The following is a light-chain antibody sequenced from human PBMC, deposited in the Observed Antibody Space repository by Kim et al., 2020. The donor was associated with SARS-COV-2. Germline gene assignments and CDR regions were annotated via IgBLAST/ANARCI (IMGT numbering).Light chain of an antibody. Sequence: ATLSLSPGQTATLSGRASQSVATYLAWYQQRPGQAPRLLIYDASKRATGIPARFRGSGSGTDFTLTIGTLEPEDSAVYYCQQRGNFGQGTRLEIK. CDR1: QSVATY. CDR3: QQRGN. CDR2: DAS. J-gene: IGKJ5*01. V-gene: IGKV3-11*01.